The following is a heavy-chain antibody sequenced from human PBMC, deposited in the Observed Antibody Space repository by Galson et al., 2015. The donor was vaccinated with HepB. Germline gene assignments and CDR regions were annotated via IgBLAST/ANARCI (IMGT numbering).Heavy chain of an antibody. Sequence: SLRLSCAASGFTFSSYWMSWVRQAPGKGLEWVANIKQDGSEKYYVDSVKGRFTISRDNAKNSLYLQMNSLRAEDTAVYYCAREGYDSSGYPVGFDYWGQGTLVTVSS. D-gene: IGHD3-22*01. J-gene: IGHJ4*02. CDR1: GFTFSSYW. V-gene: IGHV3-7*03. CDR3: AREGYDSSGYPVGFDY. CDR2: IKQDGSEK.